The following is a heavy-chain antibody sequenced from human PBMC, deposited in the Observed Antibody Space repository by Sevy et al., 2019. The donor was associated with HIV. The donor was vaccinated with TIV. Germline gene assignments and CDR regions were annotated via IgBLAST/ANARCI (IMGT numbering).Heavy chain of an antibody. CDR3: ARVGYVDTSMVSAFDI. V-gene: IGHV3-48*03. Sequence: GGSLRLSCAASGFTFCSYEMNWVRQAPGKGLEWVSYISSSGSTIYYADSVKGRFTISRDNAKNSLYLQMNSLRAEDTAIYYCARVGYVDTSMVSAFDIWGQGTMVTVSS. CDR2: ISSSGSTI. D-gene: IGHD5-18*01. CDR1: GFTFCSYE. J-gene: IGHJ3*02.